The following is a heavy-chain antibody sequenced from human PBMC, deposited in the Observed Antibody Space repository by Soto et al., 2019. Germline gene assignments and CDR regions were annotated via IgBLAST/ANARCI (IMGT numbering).Heavy chain of an antibody. CDR1: GFSFNNYN. J-gene: IGHJ6*02. CDR2: ISSSSSTI. CDR3: AREDRVADYYYYGMDV. V-gene: IGHV3-48*01. D-gene: IGHD3-3*01. Sequence: PGGSLRLSCAASGFSFNNYNMNWVRQVPGKGLEWVSYISSSSSTIYYADSVKGRFTISRDNAKNSLYLQMNSLRAEDTAVYYCAREDRVADYYYYGMDVWGQGTTVTVSS.